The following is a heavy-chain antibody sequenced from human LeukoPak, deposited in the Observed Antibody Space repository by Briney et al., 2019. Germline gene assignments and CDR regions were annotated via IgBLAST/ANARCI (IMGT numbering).Heavy chain of an antibody. CDR2: IDHSGST. D-gene: IGHD1-26*01. CDR3: ARARKWTPRFDP. CDR1: GGSFSGYY. V-gene: IGHV4-34*01. J-gene: IGHJ5*02. Sequence: SETLSLTCAVYGGSFSGYYWSWIRQPPGKGLEWIGEIDHSGSTNTNPSLKSRVTISVDTSKNQFSLKLSSVTAADTAVYYCARARKWTPRFDPWGQGTLVTVSS.